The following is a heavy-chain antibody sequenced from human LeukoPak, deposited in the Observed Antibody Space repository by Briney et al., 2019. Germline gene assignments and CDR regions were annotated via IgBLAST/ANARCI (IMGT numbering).Heavy chain of an antibody. CDR1: GFTFSSYG. J-gene: IGHJ6*03. D-gene: IGHD3-16*01. Sequence: GGSLRLSCAASGFTFSSYGMHWVRQAPGKGLEWVAFIRYDGSNKYYADSVKGRFTISRDNAKNSLYLQMSSLRAEDTAVYYCARRSEFGVLYYMDVWGKGTTVTVSS. CDR2: IRYDGSNK. V-gene: IGHV3-30*02. CDR3: ARRSEFGVLYYMDV.